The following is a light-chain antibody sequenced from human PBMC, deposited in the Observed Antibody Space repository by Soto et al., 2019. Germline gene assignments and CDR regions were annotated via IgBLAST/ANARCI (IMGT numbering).Light chain of an antibody. CDR3: QQYNGWPWT. J-gene: IGKJ1*01. V-gene: IGKV3-15*01. Sequence: EIVMTQSPATLSVSPGERVTLSCRARQSVGSNLAWYQQTPGQAPRVVIYDASTRATVIPARFSGSGSGTEFTLTITGLQSEDFAVYYCQQYNGWPWTFGLGTKVDIK. CDR2: DAS. CDR1: QSVGSN.